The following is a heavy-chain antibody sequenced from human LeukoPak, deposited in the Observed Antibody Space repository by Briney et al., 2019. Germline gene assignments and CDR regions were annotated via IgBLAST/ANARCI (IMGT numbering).Heavy chain of an antibody. Sequence: PSEPLSLTCTVSGGCISSGDYYWRWIRQPPAKGLEWIGYIYYSGSTYYNPSLKSRVTISVDTSKNQFSLKLSSVTAADTAVYYCASLRSMGGLYWGQGTLVTVSS. J-gene: IGHJ4*02. CDR1: GGCISSGDYY. D-gene: IGHD3-16*01. V-gene: IGHV4-30-4*01. CDR3: ASLRSMGGLY. CDR2: IYYSGST.